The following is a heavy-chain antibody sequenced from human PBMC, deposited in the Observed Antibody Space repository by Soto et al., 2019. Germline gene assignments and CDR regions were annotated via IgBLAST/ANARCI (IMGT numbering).Heavy chain of an antibody. J-gene: IGHJ4*02. CDR3: ARDLPYGDYNY. CDR1: GGSISSYY. CDR2: IYYSGST. D-gene: IGHD4-17*01. V-gene: IGHV4-59*01. Sequence: NPSETLSLTCTVSGGSISSYYWSWIRQPPGKGLEWIGYIYYSGSTNYNPSLKSRVTISVDTSKNQFSLKLSSVTAADTAVYYCARDLPYGDYNYWGQGTLVTVSS.